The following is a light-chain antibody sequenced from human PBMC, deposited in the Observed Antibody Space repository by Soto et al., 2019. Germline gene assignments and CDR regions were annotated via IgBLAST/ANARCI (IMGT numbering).Light chain of an antibody. CDR1: SSDIGRYNY. CDR3: SSYTGSSTLSV. J-gene: IGLJ1*01. CDR2: DVT. V-gene: IGLV2-14*01. Sequence: QSVLTQPASVSGSPGQSITISCSGTSSDIGRYNYVSWYQQHPGKAPKLLIFDVTYRPSGVSSRFSGSKSGNTASLTISGLQAEDEADYYCSSYTGSSTLSVFGTGTKVTVL.